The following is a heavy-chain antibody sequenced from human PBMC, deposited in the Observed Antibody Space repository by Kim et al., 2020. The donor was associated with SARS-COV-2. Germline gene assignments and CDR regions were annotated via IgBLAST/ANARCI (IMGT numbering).Heavy chain of an antibody. V-gene: IGHV4-38-2*02. Sequence: SETLSLTCTVSGYSISSGYYWGWIRQPPGKGLEWIGSIYHSGSTYYNPSLKSRVTISVDTSKNQFSLKLSSVTAADTAVYYCARDRFAYGGYVPSHFDPWGQGTLVTVSS. CDR2: IYHSGST. CDR1: GYSISSGYY. CDR3: ARDRFAYGGYVPSHFDP. D-gene: IGHD4-17*01. J-gene: IGHJ5*02.